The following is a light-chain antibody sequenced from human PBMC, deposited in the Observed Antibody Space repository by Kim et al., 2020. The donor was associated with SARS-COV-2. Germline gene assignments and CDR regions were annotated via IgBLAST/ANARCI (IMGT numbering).Light chain of an antibody. Sequence: ASVGDRVTITCRASQDIDTYLAWFQHKPGKPPKSLIYAASILQSGVPSKFNGSGSGTDFTLTISSLQPGDFATYYCQQYNGYPITFGQGTRLEIK. V-gene: IGKV1-16*02. CDR1: QDIDTY. CDR2: AAS. J-gene: IGKJ5*01. CDR3: QQYNGYPIT.